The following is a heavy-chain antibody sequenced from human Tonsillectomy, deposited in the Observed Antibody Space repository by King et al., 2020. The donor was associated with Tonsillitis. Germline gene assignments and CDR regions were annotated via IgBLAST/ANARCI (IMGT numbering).Heavy chain of an antibody. D-gene: IGHD5-12*01. J-gene: IGHJ4*02. V-gene: IGHV3-9*01. Sequence: VQLVESGGGLVQPGRSLRLSCAASGFTFDDYAMHWVRQAPGKGLEWVSGISWNSGSIGYADSVKGRFTISRDNAKNSLYLQMNSLRAEDTALYYCAKDQPQSSYSGYDFDYWGQGTLVTVSS. CDR1: GFTFDDYA. CDR2: ISWNSGSI. CDR3: AKDQPQSSYSGYDFDY.